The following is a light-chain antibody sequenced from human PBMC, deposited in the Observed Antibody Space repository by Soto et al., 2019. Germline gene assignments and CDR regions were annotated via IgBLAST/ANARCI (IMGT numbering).Light chain of an antibody. CDR1: SSDIGDYNY. Sequence: QSALTQPASVSGSPGQSIAISCTGSSSDIGDYNYVSWYQQHPGKAPKLMIFDVSTRPSGVSNRFAGSMSGNTASLTISGLQPEDEADYYCSSYTGGSTVVFGGGTKLTVL. CDR2: DVS. V-gene: IGLV2-14*01. J-gene: IGLJ2*01. CDR3: SSYTGGSTVV.